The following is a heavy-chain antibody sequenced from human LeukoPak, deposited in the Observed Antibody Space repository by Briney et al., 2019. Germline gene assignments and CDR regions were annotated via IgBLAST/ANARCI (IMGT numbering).Heavy chain of an antibody. CDR1: GFTFSSYA. CDR3: AKDNGYTYGRSFDY. V-gene: IGHV3-23*01. D-gene: IGHD5-18*01. Sequence: GGSLRLSCAVSGFTFSSYAMSWVRQAPGKGLEWVSALSGSGGSTFYADSVKGRFTISRDNSKNTLYLQMNSLRPEDTALYYCAKDNGYTYGRSFDYRGQGTLVTVSS. CDR2: LSGSGGST. J-gene: IGHJ4*02.